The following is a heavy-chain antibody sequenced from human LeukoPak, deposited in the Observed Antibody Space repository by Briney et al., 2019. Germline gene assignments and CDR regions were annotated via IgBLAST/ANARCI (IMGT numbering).Heavy chain of an antibody. V-gene: IGHV4-39*01. CDR3: ARRRDGYNEDFFDY. CDR2: IFHSGST. Sequence: PSETLSLTRTVSGGSITSSSYYWVWIRQPPGKGLEWIGSIFHSGSTYYNASLKSRVTISVDTSRNQFSLKLSSVTAADTAVYYCARRRDGYNEDFFDYWGQGTLVTVSS. D-gene: IGHD5-24*01. J-gene: IGHJ4*02. CDR1: GGSITSSSYY.